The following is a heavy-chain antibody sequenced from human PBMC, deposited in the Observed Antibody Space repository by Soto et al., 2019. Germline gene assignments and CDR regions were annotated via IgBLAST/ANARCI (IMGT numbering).Heavy chain of an antibody. CDR3: TTEGDYGSRSYWYYYHYYLDV. D-gene: IGHD3-10*01. J-gene: IGHJ6*03. CDR1: GGTFSSYT. V-gene: IGHV1-69*02. Sequence: QVQLVQSGAEVKKPGSSVKVSCKASGGTFSSYTISWVRQAPGQGLEWMGRINTILGIANYAQKFQGRVTITADKSTSTAYMQLSSLRSEDTAVYYYTTEGDYGSRSYWYYYHYYLDVWGKGTTVTVSS. CDR2: INTILGIA.